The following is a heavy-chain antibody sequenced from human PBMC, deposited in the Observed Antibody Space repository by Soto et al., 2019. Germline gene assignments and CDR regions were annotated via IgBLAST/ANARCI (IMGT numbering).Heavy chain of an antibody. D-gene: IGHD3-3*01. CDR1: GFSLTTSGVG. V-gene: IGHV2-5*02. J-gene: IGHJ4*02. Sequence: QITLNESGPTVVNPAETLTLTCTFSGFSLTTSGVGVGWIRQSPGKAPEWLALIYWDDDKRYSASLKSRLTITKDTSKNQVVLTMASVDPADTATYYCAHRILRTVSGLVTTTAIYFDFWGQGTPVVVSS. CDR3: AHRILRTVSGLVTTTAIYFDF. CDR2: IYWDDDK.